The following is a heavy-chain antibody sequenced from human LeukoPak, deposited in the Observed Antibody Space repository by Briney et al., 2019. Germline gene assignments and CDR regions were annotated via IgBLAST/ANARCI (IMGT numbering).Heavy chain of an antibody. CDR3: ARVIPGRSIDY. CDR2: INHSGST. Sequence: PSETLSLTCAVYGGSFSGYYWSWIRQPPGKGLEWIGEINHSGSTNYNPSLKSRVTISVDTSKNQFSLKLSSVTAADTAVYYCARVIPGRSIDYWGQGTLVTVSS. V-gene: IGHV4-34*01. CDR1: GGSFSGYY. J-gene: IGHJ4*02. D-gene: IGHD3-16*02.